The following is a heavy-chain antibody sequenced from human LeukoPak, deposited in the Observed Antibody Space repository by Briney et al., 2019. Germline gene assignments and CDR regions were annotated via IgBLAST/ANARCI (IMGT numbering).Heavy chain of an antibody. CDR1: GITLSNYA. CDR2: ISGSAGGT. CDR3: AKRGIVIRGLLIIGFHKEAYYFDS. J-gene: IGHJ4*02. V-gene: IGHV3-23*01. Sequence: TGGSLRLSCVVSGITLSNYAMSWVRQAPGKGLEWVSGISGSAGGTNYADSVKGRFTISRDNSINKMYLQMNSLRAEDTAVYFCAKRGIVIRGLLIIGFHKEAYYFDSWGQGILVTVSS. D-gene: IGHD3-10*01.